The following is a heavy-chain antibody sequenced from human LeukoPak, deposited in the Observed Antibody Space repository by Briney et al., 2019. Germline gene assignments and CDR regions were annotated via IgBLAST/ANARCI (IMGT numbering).Heavy chain of an antibody. D-gene: IGHD6-6*01. V-gene: IGHV4-4*02. Sequence: SGTLSLTCAVSGGSISSSNWWSWIRQPPGKGPEWIGYIYYSGSTNYNPSLESRVTILVDTSKNQFSLKLSSVTAADTAVYYCARDRGLLVDSWGQGTLVTVSS. J-gene: IGHJ4*02. CDR1: GGSISSSNW. CDR2: IYYSGST. CDR3: ARDRGLLVDS.